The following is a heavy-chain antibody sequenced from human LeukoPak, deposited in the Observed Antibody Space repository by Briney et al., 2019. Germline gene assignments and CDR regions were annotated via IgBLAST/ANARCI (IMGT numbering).Heavy chain of an antibody. V-gene: IGHV3-30-3*01. CDR2: IAHDGGYK. CDR1: GFTFSAYA. D-gene: IGHD1-26*01. J-gene: IGHJ4*02. Sequence: GGSLRLSCAASGFTFSAYAIHWVRQAPGKGLEWVALIAHDGGYKNYADSVKGRFTISRDNSKNTLYLQMNSLRPEDTAVYYCARGRWELLEGATDYWGQGTLVTASS. CDR3: ARGRWELLEGATDY.